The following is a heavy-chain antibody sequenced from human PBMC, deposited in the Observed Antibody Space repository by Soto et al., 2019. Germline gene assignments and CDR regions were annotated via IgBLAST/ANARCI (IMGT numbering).Heavy chain of an antibody. CDR1: GFTFSSYG. V-gene: IGHV3-33*01. CDR2: IWYDGSNK. CDR3: ARDGTVTTHYYYYYGMDV. Sequence: GGSLRLSCAASGFTFSSYGMHWVRQAPGKGLEWVAVIWYDGSNKYYADSVKGRFTISRDNSKNTLYLQMNSLRAEDTAVYYCARDGTVTTHYYYYYGMDVWGRGTTVTVSS. D-gene: IGHD4-17*01. J-gene: IGHJ6*02.